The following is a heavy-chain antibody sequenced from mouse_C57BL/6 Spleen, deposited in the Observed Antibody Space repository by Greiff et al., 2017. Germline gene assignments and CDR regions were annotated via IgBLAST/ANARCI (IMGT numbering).Heavy chain of an antibody. D-gene: IGHD1-1*01. Sequence: VQLQQPGAELVKPGASVKMSCKASGYTFTSYWITWVKQRPGQGLEWIGDIYPGSGSTNYNEKFKSKATLTVDTSSSTAYMQLSSLTSEDSAVYYCARFTTVVATLDYWGQGTTLTVSS. J-gene: IGHJ2*01. CDR3: ARFTTVVATLDY. V-gene: IGHV1-55*01. CDR2: IYPGSGST. CDR1: GYTFTSYW.